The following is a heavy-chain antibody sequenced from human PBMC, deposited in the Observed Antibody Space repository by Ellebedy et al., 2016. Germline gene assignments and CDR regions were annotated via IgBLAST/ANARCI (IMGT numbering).Heavy chain of an antibody. J-gene: IGHJ4*02. CDR1: GGTFSSYA. D-gene: IGHD3-22*01. CDR3: ATARGYYDSSGYYSFDY. CDR2: IIPIFGTA. V-gene: IGHV1-69*13. Sequence: ASVKVSCMASGGTFSSYAISWVRQAPGQGLEWMGGIIPIFGTANYAQKFQGRVTITADESTSTAYMELSSLRSEDTAVYYCATARGYYDSSGYYSFDYWGQGTLVTVSS.